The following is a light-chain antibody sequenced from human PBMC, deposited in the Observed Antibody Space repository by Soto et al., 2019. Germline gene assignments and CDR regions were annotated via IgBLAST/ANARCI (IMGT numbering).Light chain of an antibody. CDR1: QSVSSN. V-gene: IGKV3-15*01. Sequence: EIVMTQSPATLSVSPGERATLSCRASQSVSSNLAWYQQKPGQAPRLLISGASTRATGISARFSGSGSGTEFTLTISSLQSEDFAVYYCHQYGSSRRSFGQGTKVDIK. CDR2: GAS. CDR3: HQYGSSRRS. J-gene: IGKJ1*01.